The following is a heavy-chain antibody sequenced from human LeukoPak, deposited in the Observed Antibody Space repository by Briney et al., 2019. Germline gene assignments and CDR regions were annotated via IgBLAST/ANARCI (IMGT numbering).Heavy chain of an antibody. D-gene: IGHD6-13*01. CDR1: GFTFSSYA. Sequence: QPGGSLRLSCAASGFTFSSYAMSWVRQAPGKGLEWVSGISGSGGSTYCADSVKGRFTVSRDNSKNTLYLQMNSLRAEDTAVYYCATEWVPYSSSPFDYWGQGILVTVSS. J-gene: IGHJ4*02. CDR3: ATEWVPYSSSPFDY. CDR2: ISGSGGST. V-gene: IGHV3-23*01.